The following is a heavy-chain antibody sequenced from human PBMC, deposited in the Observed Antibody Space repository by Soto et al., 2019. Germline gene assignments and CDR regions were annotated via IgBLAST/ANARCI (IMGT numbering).Heavy chain of an antibody. CDR2: ISGSGGST. CDR3: AKSGAVKATVTTLVYMDV. Sequence: PGGSLRLSCAASGFTFSSYAMSWVRQAPGKGLEWVSAISGSGGSTYYADSVKGRFTISRDNSKNTLYLQMNSLRAEDTALYYCAKSGAVKATVTTLVYMDVWGKGTTVTVSS. D-gene: IGHD4-17*01. V-gene: IGHV3-23*01. J-gene: IGHJ6*03. CDR1: GFTFSSYA.